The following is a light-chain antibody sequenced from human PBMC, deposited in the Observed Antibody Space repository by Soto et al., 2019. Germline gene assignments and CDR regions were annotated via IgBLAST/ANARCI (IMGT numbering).Light chain of an antibody. J-gene: IGKJ5*01. Sequence: EIVLTKSPGTLSLFPGERATLSCRASQSLITRYLAWYQQKPGQAPRLLIYRPSGRDTGIPDRFSGSGSGRAFPLNISRLAPQDFAVYSWRQYGTSPTFGQGTRLEIK. V-gene: IGKV3-20*01. CDR3: RQYGTSPT. CDR2: RPS. CDR1: QSLITRY.